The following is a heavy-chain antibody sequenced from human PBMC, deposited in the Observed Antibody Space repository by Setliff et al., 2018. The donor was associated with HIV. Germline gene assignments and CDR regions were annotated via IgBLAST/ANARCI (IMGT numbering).Heavy chain of an antibody. CDR2: IYYSGRT. V-gene: IGHV4-31*03. J-gene: IGHJ6*03. CDR3: ARYCGGDCYPSAYYMDV. D-gene: IGHD2-21*01. CDR1: GGSISSGGYY. Sequence: LSLTCTVSGGSISSGGYYWSWIRQHPGKGLEWIGYIYYSGRTYYNPSLKSRVTISVDTSEIQFSLKLSSVTAADTAVYYCARYCGGDCYPSAYYMDVWGKGTTVTV.